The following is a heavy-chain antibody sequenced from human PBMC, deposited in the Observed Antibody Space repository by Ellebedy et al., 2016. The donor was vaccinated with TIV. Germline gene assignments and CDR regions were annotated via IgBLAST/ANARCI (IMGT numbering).Heavy chain of an antibody. CDR2: INSLATET. Sequence: GESLKISXVASGFTFGNYAMSWVRQAPGKGLEWVSTINSLATETYYADSVQGRFNVSRDNSKNTLLLQMNNLRVDDTATYYCAKHGDWETFDYWGQGTLVTVSS. CDR3: AKHGDWETFDY. V-gene: IGHV3-23*01. J-gene: IGHJ4*02. CDR1: GFTFGNYA. D-gene: IGHD2-21*02.